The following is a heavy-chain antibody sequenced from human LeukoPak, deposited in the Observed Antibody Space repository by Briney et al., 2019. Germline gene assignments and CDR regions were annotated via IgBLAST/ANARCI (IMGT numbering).Heavy chain of an antibody. Sequence: GGSLRLSCAASGFIFSNYCMHWVRQAPGKGLEWVSCIRTDGSAKSYAGSVKGRFTISRDNSKNTLFLQMNILRAEDTAVYYWRKYDSSSDYWGQGTLVTVSS. CDR1: GFIFSNYC. CDR2: IRTDGSAK. CDR3: RKYDSSSDY. V-gene: IGHV3-30*02. D-gene: IGHD3-22*01. J-gene: IGHJ4*02.